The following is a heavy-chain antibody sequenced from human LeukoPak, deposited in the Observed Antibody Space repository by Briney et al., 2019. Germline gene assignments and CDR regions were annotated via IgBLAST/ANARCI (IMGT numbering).Heavy chain of an antibody. CDR2: IYYSGST. J-gene: IGHJ3*02. CDR3: ASAEQLRPGAFDI. Sequence: SETLPLTCTVSGGSISSYYWSWIRQPPGKGLEWIGYIYYSGSTNYNPSLKSRVTISVDASKNQFSLKLSSVTAADTAVYYCASAEQLRPGAFDIWGQGTMVTVSS. V-gene: IGHV4-59*01. D-gene: IGHD6-6*01. CDR1: GGSISSYY.